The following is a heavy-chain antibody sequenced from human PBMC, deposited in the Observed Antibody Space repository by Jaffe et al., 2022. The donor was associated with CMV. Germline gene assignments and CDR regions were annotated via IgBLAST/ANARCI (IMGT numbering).Heavy chain of an antibody. CDR3: AKSSSWLSNPAFDI. J-gene: IGHJ3*02. Sequence: QLQLQESGPGLVKPSETLSLTCTVSGGSISSSSYYWGWIRQPPGKGLEWIGSIYYSGSTYYNPSLKSRVTISVDTSKNQFSLKLSSVTAADTAVYYCAKSSSWLSNPAFDIWGQGTMVTVSS. CDR2: IYYSGST. D-gene: IGHD6-13*01. CDR1: GGSISSSSYY. V-gene: IGHV4-39*01.